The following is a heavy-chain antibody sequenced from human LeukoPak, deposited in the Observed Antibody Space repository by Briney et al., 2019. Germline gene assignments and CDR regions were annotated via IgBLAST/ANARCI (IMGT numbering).Heavy chain of an antibody. J-gene: IGHJ6*02. V-gene: IGHV3-7*03. CDR2: IKQDGSEK. Sequence: PGGSLRLSCAASGFTFSSYRVNWVRQAPGKGLEWVANIKQDGSEKYYVDSVKGRFTISRDNAKNSLYLQMNSLRAEDTAVYYCARDLRELGYCSGGSCFYGMDVWGQGTTVTVSS. CDR1: GFTFSSYR. CDR3: ARDLRELGYCSGGSCFYGMDV. D-gene: IGHD2-15*01.